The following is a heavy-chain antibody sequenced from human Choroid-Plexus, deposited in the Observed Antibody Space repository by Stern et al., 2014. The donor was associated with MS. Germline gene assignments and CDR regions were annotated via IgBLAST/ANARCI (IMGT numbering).Heavy chain of an antibody. D-gene: IGHD2/OR15-2a*01. V-gene: IGHV3-30*18. CDR2: VSYDGSNK. J-gene: IGHJ5*02. CDR1: GFTFGSCA. CDR3: AKDRQYLTYFFDH. Sequence: QVQLVQSGGGVVQPGRPLRLSCVASGFTFGSCAMHWVRQVPGKGVEWVAGVSYDGSNKYYADSVKGRFTIYRDNSQNTLYMQMSSLRPEDTAVYYCAKDRQYLTYFFDHWGQGSLVTVSS.